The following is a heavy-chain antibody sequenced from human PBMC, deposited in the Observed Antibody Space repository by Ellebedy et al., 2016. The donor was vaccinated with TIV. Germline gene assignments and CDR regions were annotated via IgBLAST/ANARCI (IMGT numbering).Heavy chain of an antibody. D-gene: IGHD3-10*01. V-gene: IGHV4-59*08. J-gene: IGHJ5*01. CDR3: ARHIGGVVRGAGACDS. CDR1: GGSMTSYY. Sequence: MPGGSLRLSCNVSGGSMTSYYWTWIRQPPGRELEWIGNIYYSGGTIYNPSLESRVTISVDTAKSQFSLRLKAVTAADTALYFCARHIGGVVRGAGACDSWGQGVHVTVSS. CDR2: IYYSGGT.